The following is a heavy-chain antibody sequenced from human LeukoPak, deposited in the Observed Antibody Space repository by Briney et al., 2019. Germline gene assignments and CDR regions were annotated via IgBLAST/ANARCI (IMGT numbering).Heavy chain of an antibody. CDR2: ISGSGDST. J-gene: IGHJ4*02. V-gene: IGHV3-23*01. D-gene: IGHD3-3*01. CDR3: ARDPNYDFWSGYPDY. Sequence: GGSLRPSCAASGFTFRNYAMNWVRQAPGKGLEWVSTISGSGDSTYYADSVKGRFTISRDNSKNTLFLQMNSLRAEDTAIYYCARDPNYDFWSGYPDYWGQGTLVTVSS. CDR1: GFTFRNYA.